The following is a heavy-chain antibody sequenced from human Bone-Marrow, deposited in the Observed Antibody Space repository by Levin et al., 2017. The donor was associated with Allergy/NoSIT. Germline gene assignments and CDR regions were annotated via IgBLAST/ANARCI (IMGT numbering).Heavy chain of an antibody. CDR2: IYYSGST. V-gene: IGHV4-39*01. CDR1: GGSISSSSYY. Sequence: SETLSLTCTVSGGSISSSSYYWGWIRQPPVKGLEWIGSIYYSGSTYYNPSLKSRVTISVDTSKNQFSLKLSSVTAADTAVYYCARLHSGSYYGGFDYWGQGTLVTVSS. J-gene: IGHJ4*02. D-gene: IGHD3-10*01. CDR3: ARLHSGSYYGGFDY.